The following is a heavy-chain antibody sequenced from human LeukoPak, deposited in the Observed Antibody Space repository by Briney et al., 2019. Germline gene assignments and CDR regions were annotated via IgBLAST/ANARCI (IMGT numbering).Heavy chain of an antibody. CDR1: GFTFSSYA. V-gene: IGHV3-23*01. CDR2: ISGSGGST. J-gene: IGHJ6*02. Sequence: GGSLRLSCAASGFTFSSYAMSCVRQAPGKGLEWVSAISGSGGSTYYADSVKGRFTISRDNSKNTLYLQMNSLRAEDTAVYYCAKDYSYGYYSYGMDVWGQGTTVTVSS. D-gene: IGHD5-18*01. CDR3: AKDYSYGYYSYGMDV.